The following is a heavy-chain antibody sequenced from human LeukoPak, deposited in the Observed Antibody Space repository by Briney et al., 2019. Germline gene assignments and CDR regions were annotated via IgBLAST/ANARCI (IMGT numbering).Heavy chain of an antibody. CDR2: VYYSGRT. Sequence: SETLSLTCTVSGGSVRSDAYYWSWIRQPPGKGLEWIGYVYYSGRTNYNPSLKSRVTISVDTSKNKFSLKLNSVIAADTAVYYCVREAATYYYDGSDYYRQTELFDVWGQGTMVTVSS. D-gene: IGHD3-22*01. CDR1: GGSVRSDAYY. J-gene: IGHJ3*01. V-gene: IGHV4-61*08. CDR3: VREAATYYYDGSDYYRQTELFDV.